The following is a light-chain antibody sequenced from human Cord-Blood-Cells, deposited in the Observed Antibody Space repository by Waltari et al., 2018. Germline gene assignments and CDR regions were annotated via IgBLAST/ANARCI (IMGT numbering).Light chain of an antibody. CDR1: QSISSY. V-gene: IGKV1-39*01. Sequence: DIQMTQSPSSLSASVGDRVTITCRASQSISSYLNWYQQKPGKAPKLLIYAASSLQSGVPSRFSCSGSGTDFTLTISSLQPEDFATYYCQQSYRTTWTFGQGTKVEIK. CDR2: AAS. CDR3: QQSYRTTWT. J-gene: IGKJ1*01.